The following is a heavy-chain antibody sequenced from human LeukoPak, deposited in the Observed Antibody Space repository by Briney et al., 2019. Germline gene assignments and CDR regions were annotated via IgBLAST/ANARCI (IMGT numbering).Heavy chain of an antibody. Sequence: SETLSHTCAVYGGSFSGYYWSWIRQPPGKGLEWIGEINHTGSTNYNPSLKSRVTISVDTSKNQFSLKLSSVTAADTAVYYCARASVAVAGHYYYYGMDVWGKGTTVTVSS. CDR2: INHTGST. CDR1: GGSFSGYY. V-gene: IGHV4-34*01. J-gene: IGHJ6*04. D-gene: IGHD6-19*01. CDR3: ARASVAVAGHYYYYGMDV.